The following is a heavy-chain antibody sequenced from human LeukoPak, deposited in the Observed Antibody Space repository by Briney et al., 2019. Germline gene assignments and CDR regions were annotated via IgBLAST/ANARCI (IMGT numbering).Heavy chain of an antibody. CDR3: TRWAFGSGSYYRD. CDR2: IKTKTDGGTA. V-gene: IGHV3-15*01. J-gene: IGHJ4*02. D-gene: IGHD3-10*01. CDR1: AFIFSNAW. Sequence: GGSLRLSCAASAFIFSNAWMSWVRQAPGKGLEWVGRIKTKTDGGTADYAAPVKGRFTISRADSKNTLHLQMNSLKTEDTAVYYCTRWAFGSGSYYRDWGQGTLVTVSS.